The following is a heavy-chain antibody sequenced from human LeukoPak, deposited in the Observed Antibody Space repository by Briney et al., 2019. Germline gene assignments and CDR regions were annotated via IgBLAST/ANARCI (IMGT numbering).Heavy chain of an antibody. V-gene: IGHV3-7*01. Sequence: GGSLRLSCAASGFTLSSYWMSWVRQAPGKGPEWVANIKQDGSEKNYVDSVKGRFTISRDNAKNTLYLQMNSLRAEDTAVYYCARGQHRVDYSNDGFDIWGQGTMVTVSS. CDR3: ARGQHRVDYSNDGFDI. J-gene: IGHJ3*02. CDR2: IKQDGSEK. CDR1: GFTLSSYW. D-gene: IGHD2-2*01.